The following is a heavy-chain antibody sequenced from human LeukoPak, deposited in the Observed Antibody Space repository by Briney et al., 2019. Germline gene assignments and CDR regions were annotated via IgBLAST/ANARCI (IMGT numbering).Heavy chain of an antibody. CDR3: AKDRDNWNPGGYFDY. CDR1: RFTFTSYA. Sequence: PGGSLRLSCAASRFTFTSYALSWVRQAPGKGLEWVSSISGSGSITYYADSVKGRFTISRDNSKNTLYLQMNSLRAEDTAVYYCAKDRDNWNPGGYFDYWGQGTLVTVSS. CDR2: ISGSGSIT. D-gene: IGHD1-20*01. J-gene: IGHJ4*02. V-gene: IGHV3-23*01.